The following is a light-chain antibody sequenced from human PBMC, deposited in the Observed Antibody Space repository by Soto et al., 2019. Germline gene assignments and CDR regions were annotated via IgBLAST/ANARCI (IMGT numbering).Light chain of an antibody. J-gene: IGKJ1*01. CDR2: GAS. V-gene: IGKV3-20*01. CDR3: QQYGSSPWT. Sequence: EIVLTQSPGTLSLSPGERATLSCRASQSVSSSYLAWYQQKPGLAPRLLIYGASSRATGIPDRFSGSGSGTDFTLTISRLGPEDFAVYYCQQYGSSPWTFGQGTKVEIK. CDR1: QSVSSSY.